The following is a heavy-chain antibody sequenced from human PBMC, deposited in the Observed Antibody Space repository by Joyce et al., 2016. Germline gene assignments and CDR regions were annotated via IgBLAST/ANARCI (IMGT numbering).Heavy chain of an antibody. CDR2: LSSSSSYI. D-gene: IGHD2-8*01. Sequence: EVQLAESGGGLVKPGGCLRLSCAASGFTFSSYSMSWVRQAPGKGLDCASSLSSSSSYIKYTDSVTGRFTIPRDNAKNSLYLQMNSLRVEDTAVYYCARSSYTNGIFDYWGQGTLVTVSS. CDR1: GFTFSSYS. J-gene: IGHJ4*02. CDR3: ARSSYTNGIFDY. V-gene: IGHV3-21*01.